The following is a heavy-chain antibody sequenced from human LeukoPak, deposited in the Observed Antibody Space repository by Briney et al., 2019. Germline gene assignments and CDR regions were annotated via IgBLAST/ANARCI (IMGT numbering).Heavy chain of an antibody. J-gene: IGHJ6*03. Sequence: ASVKVSCKASGYTFTSYSISWVRQAPGQGLEWMGWISAYNGNTNYAQKLQGRVTMTTDTSTSTAYMELRSLSSDDTAVYYCARVVGTPYYDFWSGSYYMDVWGKGTTVTVSS. CDR2: ISAYNGNT. D-gene: IGHD3-3*01. CDR3: ARVVGTPYYDFWSGSYYMDV. V-gene: IGHV1-18*01. CDR1: GYTFTSYS.